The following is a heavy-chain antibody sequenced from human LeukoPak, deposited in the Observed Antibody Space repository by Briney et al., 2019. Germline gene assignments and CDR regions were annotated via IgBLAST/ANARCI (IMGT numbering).Heavy chain of an antibody. CDR3: ARISTNILTGYYLDY. CDR1: GGSISSYY. V-gene: IGHV4-59*01. CDR2: IYHSGST. D-gene: IGHD3-9*01. J-gene: IGHJ4*02. Sequence: SETLYLTCTVSGGSISSYYWSWIRQPSGKGLEWIGYIYHSGSTNYNPSLKSRVTISADTSKNQFSLKLTSVTAADTAVYYCARISTNILTGYYLDYWGQGALVTVSS.